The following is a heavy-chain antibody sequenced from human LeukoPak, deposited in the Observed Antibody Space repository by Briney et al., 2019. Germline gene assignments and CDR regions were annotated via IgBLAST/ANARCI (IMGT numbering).Heavy chain of an antibody. J-gene: IGHJ4*02. D-gene: IGHD3-22*01. V-gene: IGHV4-30-4*01. CDR3: ARVRSSGYYVNFDC. CDR1: GGSISSGDYY. CDR2: IYYSGST. Sequence: SQPLSLTCTVSGGSISSGDYYWSWIRQPPGKGLEWIGYIYYSGSTYYNPSLKSRVTISVDTSKNQFSLKLSSVTAADTAVYYCARVRSSGYYVNFDCWGQGTLVTVSS.